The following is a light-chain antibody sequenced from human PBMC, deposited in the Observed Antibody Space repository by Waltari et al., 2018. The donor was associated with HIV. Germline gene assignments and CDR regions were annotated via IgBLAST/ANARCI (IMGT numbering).Light chain of an antibody. CDR1: NSDVGGYNY. CDR2: DVS. CDR3: SSYTRSTTLDAV. J-gene: IGLJ1*01. Sequence: QSALTQPASVSGSPGQSITISCSGTNSDVGGYNYVSWYQQHPCKAPKLIIFDVSHPPSGISNRFSCYKSGNTASLTISGLQAEDEADYYCSSYTRSTTLDAVFGTGTKVSVL. V-gene: IGLV2-14*03.